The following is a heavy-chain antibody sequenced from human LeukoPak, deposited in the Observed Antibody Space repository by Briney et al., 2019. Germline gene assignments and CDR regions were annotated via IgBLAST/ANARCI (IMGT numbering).Heavy chain of an antibody. V-gene: IGHV3-53*01. CDR2: IYSGGST. CDR1: GFTVSSNY. J-gene: IGHJ3*02. CDR3: AKDFWYYYDSSGKFGYDAFDI. D-gene: IGHD3-22*01. Sequence: GGSLRLSCAASGFTVSSNYMSWVRQAPGKGLEWVSVIYSGGSTYYADSVKGRFTISRDNSKNTLYLQMNSLRAEDTAVYYCAKDFWYYYDSSGKFGYDAFDIWGQGTMVTVSS.